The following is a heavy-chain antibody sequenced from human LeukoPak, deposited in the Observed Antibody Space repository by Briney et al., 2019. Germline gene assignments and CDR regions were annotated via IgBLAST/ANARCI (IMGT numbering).Heavy chain of an antibody. CDR2: VYTGGSI. CDR3: ARDPVLEHYFDY. D-gene: IGHD3-3*01. J-gene: IGHJ4*02. V-gene: IGHV4-4*07. Sequence: PSETLSLTCSVSGGSISGYFWNWIRQPAGKGLEWIGRVYTGGSINYNPSLKSRVTISLDTSRSQFSLKLTSVTAADTAVYYCARDPVLEHYFDYWGQGTLVTVSS. CDR1: GGSISGYF.